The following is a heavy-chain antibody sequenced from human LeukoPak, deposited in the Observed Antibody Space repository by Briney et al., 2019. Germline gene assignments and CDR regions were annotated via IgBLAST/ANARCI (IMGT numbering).Heavy chain of an antibody. D-gene: IGHD1-26*01. CDR3: ARVRIGETSYDASDV. J-gene: IGHJ3*01. CDR1: AGSISSYY. CDR2: IYITGST. Sequence: PSETLSLTCPVSAGSISSYYWTWIRHPPGKGLEWMGVIYITGSTDYNPDLKRRVTISVDTSKIQFSLRLSSVTAADTAVYYCARVRIGETSYDASDVWGLGTMVTVSS. V-gene: IGHV4-59*13.